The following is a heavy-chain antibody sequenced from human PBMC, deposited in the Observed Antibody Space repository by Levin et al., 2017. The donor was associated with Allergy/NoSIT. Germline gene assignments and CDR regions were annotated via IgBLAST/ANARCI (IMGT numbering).Heavy chain of an antibody. CDR3: ARDYYDFWSGYPYYYYYGMDV. CDR1: GFTFSSYA. Sequence: LSLTCAASGFTFSSYAMHWVRQAPGKGLEWVAVISYDGSNKYYADSVKGRFTISRDNSKNTLYLQMNSLRAEDTAVYYCARDYYDFWSGYPYYYYYGMDVWGQGTTVTVSS. V-gene: IGHV3-30*04. CDR2: ISYDGSNK. D-gene: IGHD3-3*01. J-gene: IGHJ6*02.